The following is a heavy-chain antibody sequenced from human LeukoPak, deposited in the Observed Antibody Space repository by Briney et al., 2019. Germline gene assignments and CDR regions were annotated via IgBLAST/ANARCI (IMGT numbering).Heavy chain of an antibody. V-gene: IGHV3-23*01. CDR3: AKDGSGSNLYNWFDP. J-gene: IGHJ5*02. CDR2: ISGSGGST. CDR1: GFTFSIYA. D-gene: IGHD3-10*01. Sequence: PGGSLRLSCAASGFTFSIYAMNWVRQAPGKGLEWVSAISGSGGSTYYADSVKGRFTISRDNSKNTLYLQMNSLRAEDTAVYYCAKDGSGSNLYNWFDPWGQGTLVTVSS.